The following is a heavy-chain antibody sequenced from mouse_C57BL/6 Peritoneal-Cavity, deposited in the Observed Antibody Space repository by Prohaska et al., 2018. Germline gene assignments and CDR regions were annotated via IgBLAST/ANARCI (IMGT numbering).Heavy chain of an antibody. D-gene: IGHD1-1*01. CDR2: IKPSCGYM. CDR1: GYTFTSYT. V-gene: IGHV1-4*01. Sequence: MSCKASGYTFTSYTMHWVKQRPGQGLEWIGNIKPSCGYMKYNQKFKEKATLTADKSSSRAYMQLSSLTSEDSAVYYCARSDITTVVADYWGQGTTLTVSS. CDR3: ARSDITTVVADY. J-gene: IGHJ2*01.